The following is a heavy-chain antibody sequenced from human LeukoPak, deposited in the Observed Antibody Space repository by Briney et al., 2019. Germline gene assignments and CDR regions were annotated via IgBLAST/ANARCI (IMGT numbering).Heavy chain of an antibody. CDR1: GGSISSYY. J-gene: IGHJ4*02. Sequence: SETLSLTCTVSGGSISSYYWSWIRQPPGKGLEWIGYIYYSGSTNYNPSLKSRVTISVDTSKNQFSLKLSSVTAADTAVYYCARSNTAMVTVDYRGQGTLVTVSS. CDR3: ARSNTAMVTVDY. V-gene: IGHV4-59*01. D-gene: IGHD5-18*01. CDR2: IYYSGST.